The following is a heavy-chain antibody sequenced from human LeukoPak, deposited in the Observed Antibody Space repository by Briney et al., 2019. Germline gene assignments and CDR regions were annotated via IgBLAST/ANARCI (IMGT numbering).Heavy chain of an antibody. V-gene: IGHV3-33*01. Sequence: GGSLRLSCAGSGFTFGGYGMHWFRQTPGKGLELAAVIAYDGSRAFYADSVKGRFTISRDNSKNTMSVQMDDLRAEDTAVYYCTRYNNDHFDYWGQGTLVTVSS. CDR2: IAYDGSRA. CDR1: GFTFGGYG. D-gene: IGHD1-14*01. J-gene: IGHJ4*02. CDR3: TRYNNDHFDY.